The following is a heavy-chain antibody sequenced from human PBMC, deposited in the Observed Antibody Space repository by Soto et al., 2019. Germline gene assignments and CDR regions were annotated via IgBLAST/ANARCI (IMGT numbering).Heavy chain of an antibody. CDR3: ARADHGGYYYYCGMDV. Sequence: QVQLVQSGAEVKKPGSSVKVSCKASGGTFSSYAISWVRQAPGQGLEWMGGIIPIFGTANYAQKFQGRVTITADESTRTADMELGSLRSEDTAVYYCARADHGGYYYYCGMDVWGQGTTVTVSS. CDR2: IIPIFGTA. CDR1: GGTFSSYA. J-gene: IGHJ6*02. V-gene: IGHV1-69*12.